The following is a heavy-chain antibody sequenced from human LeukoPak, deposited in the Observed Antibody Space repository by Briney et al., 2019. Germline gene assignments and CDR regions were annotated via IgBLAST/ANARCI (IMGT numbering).Heavy chain of an antibody. D-gene: IGHD3-3*02. CDR3: ARDLHPRLAGFFDY. CDR2: IYSGGNT. V-gene: IGHV3-53*01. Sequence: GRSLRLSCAASGFTVISNYMSWVRQAPGKGLEWVSVIYSGGNTYYADSVEGRFTISRDNSKNTLYLQMKTLKAEDTAVYYCARDLHPRLAGFFDYWGQGTLVTVSS. J-gene: IGHJ4*02. CDR1: GFTVISNY.